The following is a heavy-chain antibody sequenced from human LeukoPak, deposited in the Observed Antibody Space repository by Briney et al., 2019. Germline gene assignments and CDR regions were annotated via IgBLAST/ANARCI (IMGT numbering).Heavy chain of an antibody. J-gene: IGHJ4*02. D-gene: IGHD3-22*01. V-gene: IGHV4-59*08. CDR3: ARQSDDYDSSGYSPFRY. Sequence: SETLSLTCTVSGGSISSYYWSWIRQPPGKGLEWIGYIYYSGSTNYNPSLKSRVTISVDTSKNQFSLKLSSVTAADTAVYYCARQSDDYDSSGYSPFRYWGQGTLVTVSS. CDR2: IYYSGST. CDR1: GGSISSYY.